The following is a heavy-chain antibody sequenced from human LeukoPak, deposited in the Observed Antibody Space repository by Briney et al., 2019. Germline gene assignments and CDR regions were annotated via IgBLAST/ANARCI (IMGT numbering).Heavy chain of an antibody. Sequence: SETLSLTCTVSGGSISSYYWSWIRQPPGKGLEWIGYIYYSGSTNYNPSLKSRVTISVDTSKNQFSLKLSSVTAADTAVYYCASGLRDIYCSSTSCYEESWFDPWGQGTLVTVSS. CDR1: GGSISSYY. D-gene: IGHD2-2*01. V-gene: IGHV4-59*01. CDR2: IYYSGST. J-gene: IGHJ5*02. CDR3: ASGLRDIYCSSTSCYEESWFDP.